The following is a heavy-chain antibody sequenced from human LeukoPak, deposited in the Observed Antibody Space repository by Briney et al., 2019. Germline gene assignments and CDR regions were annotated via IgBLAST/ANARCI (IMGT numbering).Heavy chain of an antibody. CDR1: GFTFSSYS. CDR2: ISGTSYI. J-gene: IGHJ4*02. Sequence: GGSLRLSCAASGFTFSSYSMNWVRQAPGKGLEWVSSISGTSYIYYADSVKGRFTISRDNAKNSLYLQMNSLRAEDTAVYYCARVGKDCSSTSCYHFDYWGQGTLVTVSS. D-gene: IGHD2-2*01. V-gene: IGHV3-21*01. CDR3: ARVGKDCSSTSCYHFDY.